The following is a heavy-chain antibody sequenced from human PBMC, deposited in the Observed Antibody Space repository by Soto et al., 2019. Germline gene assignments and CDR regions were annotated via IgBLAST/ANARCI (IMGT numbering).Heavy chain of an antibody. CDR1: GGSISSGGHY. Sequence: SETLSLTCTVSGGSISSGGHYWSWIRQPPGKGLEWIVYIYYTGNTYYNQSLKSRVTISVDTSKNQFSLKLSSVTAADTAVYYCPRPAYSRLLTGFDPWGRGTLVTVSS. V-gene: IGHV4-30-4*01. J-gene: IGHJ5*02. D-gene: IGHD6-13*01. CDR3: PRPAYSRLLTGFDP. CDR2: IYYTGNT.